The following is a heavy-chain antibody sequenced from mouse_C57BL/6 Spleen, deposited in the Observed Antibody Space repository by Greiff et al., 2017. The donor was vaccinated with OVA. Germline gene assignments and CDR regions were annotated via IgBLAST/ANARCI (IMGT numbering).Heavy chain of an antibody. V-gene: IGHV1-61*01. CDR2: IYPSDSET. J-gene: IGHJ4*01. CDR3: ASHSNYAYYYAMDY. CDR1: GYTFTSYW. D-gene: IGHD2-5*01. Sequence: VQLQQPGAELVRPGSSVKLSCKASGYTFTSYWMDWVKQRPGQGLEWIGNIYPSDSETHYNQKFKDKATLTVDKSSSTAYMQLSSLTSEDSAVYYCASHSNYAYYYAMDYWGQGTSVTVSS.